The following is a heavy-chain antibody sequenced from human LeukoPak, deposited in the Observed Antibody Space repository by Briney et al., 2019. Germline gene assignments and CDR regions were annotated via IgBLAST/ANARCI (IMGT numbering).Heavy chain of an antibody. J-gene: IGHJ6*03. CDR2: ISSGGSSI. D-gene: IGHD3-10*01. CDR3: AKEVGAEYYYYYMDV. V-gene: IGHV3-48*01. CDR1: GFTFSSYS. Sequence: GGSLRLSCAASGFTFSSYSMNWVRQAPGKGLEWVSDISSGGSSINYADSVKGRFTISRDNSKNTLYLQMNSLRAEDTAVYYCAKEVGAEYYYYYMDVWGKGTTVTVSS.